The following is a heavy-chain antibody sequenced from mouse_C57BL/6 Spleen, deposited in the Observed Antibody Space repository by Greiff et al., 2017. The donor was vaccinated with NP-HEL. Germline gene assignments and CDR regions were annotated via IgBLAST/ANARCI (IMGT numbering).Heavy chain of an antibody. CDR3: ARDGYYPFDY. Sequence: VKLKESGPELVKPGASVKISCKASGYAFSSSWLNWVKQRPGKGLEWIGRIYPGDGDTNYNGKFKGKATLTADKSSSIAYMQLSSLTSEDSAVYFCARDGYYPFDYWGQGTTLTVSS. J-gene: IGHJ2*01. CDR1: GYAFSSSW. CDR2: IYPGDGDT. V-gene: IGHV1-82*01. D-gene: IGHD2-3*01.